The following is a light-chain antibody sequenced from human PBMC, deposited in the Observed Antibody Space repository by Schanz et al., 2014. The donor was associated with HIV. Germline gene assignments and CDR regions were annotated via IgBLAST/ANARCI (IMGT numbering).Light chain of an antibody. J-gene: IGLJ1*01. V-gene: IGLV2-14*02. CDR1: STDVGSYNL. CDR3: SSYTTSNTHV. Sequence: QSVLTQPASVSGSPGQSITISCTGTSTDVGSYNLVSWYQQHPGKAPKLMIYEVSKWPSGVSNRFSGSKSGNTASLSISGLQAEDEADYYCSSYTTSNTHVFGSGTKLTVL. CDR2: EVS.